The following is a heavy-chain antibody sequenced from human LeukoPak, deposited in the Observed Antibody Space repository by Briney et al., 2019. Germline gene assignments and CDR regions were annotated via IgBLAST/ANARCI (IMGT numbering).Heavy chain of an antibody. CDR1: GGTFSSYA. D-gene: IGHD3-10*01. CDR3: ARGDRLLWFGEQKSGAFDI. Sequence: GASVKASCKASGGTFSSYAISWVRQAPGQGLQWMGGIIPIFGTANYAQKFQGRVTITADESTSTAYMELSRLRSDDTAVYYCARGDRLLWFGEQKSGAFDIWGQGTMVTVSS. V-gene: IGHV1-69*13. CDR2: IIPIFGTA. J-gene: IGHJ3*02.